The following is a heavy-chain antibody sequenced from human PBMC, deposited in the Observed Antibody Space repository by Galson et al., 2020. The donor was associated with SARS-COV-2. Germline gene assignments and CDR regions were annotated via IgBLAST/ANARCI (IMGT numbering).Heavy chain of an antibody. J-gene: IGHJ1*01. V-gene: IGHV2-5*02. CDR2: IYWDDDK. Sequence: SAPKLVKPTQTLTLTCTFSEFSLSASGVGVDWIRQPPGKALDSHALIYWDDDKRYKPSLKSRLTSTKDTSKNQVVLTMTNMDPVDTATYYWAHRFYGARSDWGKGTLVTFSS. D-gene: IGHD3-10*01. CDR1: EFSLSASGVG. CDR3: AHRFYGARSD.